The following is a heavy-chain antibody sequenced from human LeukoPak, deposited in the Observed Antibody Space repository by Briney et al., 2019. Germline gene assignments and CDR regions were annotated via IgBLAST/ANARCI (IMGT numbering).Heavy chain of an antibody. CDR3: AKDSRGSYYFYDMDV. V-gene: IGHV3-66*02. J-gene: IGHJ6*03. CDR1: TFTVSSNY. Sequence: PGGSLRLSCAASTFTVSSNYMSWVRQAPGKGLEWVSVFYSGGSTYYADSVRGRFTISRDNSKNTLYLQMNSLRAEDTAVYYCAKDSRGSYYFYDMDVWGKGTTVTVSS. CDR2: FYSGGST.